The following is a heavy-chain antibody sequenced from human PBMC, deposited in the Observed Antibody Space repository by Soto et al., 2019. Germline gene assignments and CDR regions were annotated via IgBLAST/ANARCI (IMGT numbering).Heavy chain of an antibody. Sequence: ASGNVSCTASGYTFPSYAMHWVRQAPGQRLEWMGWINAGNGNTKYSQKFQGRVTITRDTSASTAYMELSSLRSEDTAVYYCARFPYHSWSFLHCFDYWGQGTLVPVSS. V-gene: IGHV1-3*01. CDR3: ARFPYHSWSFLHCFDY. CDR2: INAGNGNT. J-gene: IGHJ4*02. CDR1: GYTFPSYA. D-gene: IGHD3-10*01.